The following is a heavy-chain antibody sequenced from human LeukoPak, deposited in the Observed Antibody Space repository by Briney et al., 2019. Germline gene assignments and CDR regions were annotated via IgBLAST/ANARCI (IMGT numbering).Heavy chain of an antibody. CDR1: GFTFDDYA. V-gene: IGHV3-9*01. D-gene: IGHD2-15*01. CDR3: ARPVVAATTPDTFDI. CDR2: ISWNSGSI. J-gene: IGHJ3*02. Sequence: GRSLRLSCAASGFTFDDYAMHWVRQAPGKGLEWVSGISWNSGSIGYADSVKGRFTMSRDNAKNSLYLQMNSLRAEDTAVYYCARPVVAATTPDTFDIWGQGTMVTVSS.